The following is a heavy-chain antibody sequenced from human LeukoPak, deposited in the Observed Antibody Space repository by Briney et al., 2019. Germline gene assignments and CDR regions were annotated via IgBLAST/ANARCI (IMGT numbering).Heavy chain of an antibody. CDR2: IIPIFGTA. V-gene: IGHV1-69*05. J-gene: IGHJ3*02. D-gene: IGHD3-16*02. CDR1: GGTFSSYA. CDR3: ARGVITFGGVIVPNAFDI. Sequence: GASVKVSCKASGGTFSSYAISWVRQAPGQGLEWTGGIIPIFGTANYAQKFQGRVTITTDESTSTAYMELSSLRSEDTAVYYCARGVITFGGVIVPNAFDIWGQGTVVTVSS.